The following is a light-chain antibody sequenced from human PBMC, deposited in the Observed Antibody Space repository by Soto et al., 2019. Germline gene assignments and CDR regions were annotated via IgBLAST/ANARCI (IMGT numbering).Light chain of an antibody. Sequence: EMVLTQSPGPLSLSPGARATLACTASQSVTSTYGDWSQQKPVQAHRRLIYGASSRATGIPDSFSGSGSGTDFTLTISRLETDDLAVYYCQPYGSSSLTFGRGTNVEI. V-gene: IGKV3-20*01. CDR1: QSVTSTY. CDR3: QPYGSSSLT. CDR2: GAS. J-gene: IGKJ1*01.